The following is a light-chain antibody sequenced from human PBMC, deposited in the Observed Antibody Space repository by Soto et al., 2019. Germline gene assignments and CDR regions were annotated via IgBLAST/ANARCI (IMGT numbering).Light chain of an antibody. CDR3: QQQNNRTPWT. Sequence: LMTQSQATLSVSPGERSTLSCRASQSVSNTLDCYQQKPGQAPRQLIYYASTRANGIPAWFSGSRSGTAYTLTISSLQSEDVAVSYCQQQNNRTPWTFGQGTKVEIK. CDR1: QSVSNT. CDR2: YAS. V-gene: IGKV3-15*01. J-gene: IGKJ1*01.